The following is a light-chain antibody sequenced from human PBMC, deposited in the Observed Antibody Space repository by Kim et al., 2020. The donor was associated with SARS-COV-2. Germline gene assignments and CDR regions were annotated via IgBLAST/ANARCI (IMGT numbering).Light chain of an antibody. CDR3: CSYAGSSSYV. V-gene: IGLV2-23*02. CDR2: EVS. J-gene: IGLJ1*01. Sequence: GQAITVSCTGTSSDVGSYNLVSWYQQHPGKAPKLMIYEVSKRPSGVSNRFSGSKSGNAASLTISGLQAEDEADYYCCSYAGSSSYVFGTGTKVTVL. CDR1: SSDVGSYNL.